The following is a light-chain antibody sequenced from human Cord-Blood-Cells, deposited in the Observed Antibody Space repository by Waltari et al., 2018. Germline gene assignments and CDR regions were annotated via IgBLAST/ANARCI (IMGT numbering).Light chain of an antibody. Sequence: EIVLTQSPATLSLSPGERATLSCRASQSVSSYLAWYQQKPGKAPRLLIYGASNRATGIPARFSGSGSGTDFTLTISSLEPEDFAVYYCQQRSNWPLTFGRGTKVEIK. CDR2: GAS. CDR3: QQRSNWPLT. CDR1: QSVSSY. V-gene: IGKV3-11*01. J-gene: IGKJ1*01.